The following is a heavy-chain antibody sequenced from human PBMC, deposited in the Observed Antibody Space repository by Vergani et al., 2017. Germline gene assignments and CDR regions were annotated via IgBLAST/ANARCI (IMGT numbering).Heavy chain of an antibody. CDR1: GLVFSDYT. CDR3: ARDPSYDPDTYYYGMDV. J-gene: IGHJ6*02. CDR2: ISSSSSTI. V-gene: IGHV3-48*01. Sequence: EVQLVESGGDLAQPGGSLTLSCVAYGLVFSDYTMSWVRQAPGRGLEWVSYISSSSSTIYYGDSVKGRFTISRDNAKNSLYLQMNSLRAEDTAVYYCARDPSYDPDTYYYGMDVWGQGTTVTVSS. D-gene: IGHD5-12*01.